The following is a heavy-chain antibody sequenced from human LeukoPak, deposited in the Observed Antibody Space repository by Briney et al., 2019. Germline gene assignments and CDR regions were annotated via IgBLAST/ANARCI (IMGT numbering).Heavy chain of an antibody. Sequence: GASVKVPCKASGGTFSSYASSWVRQAPGQGLECMGGIIPIFGTANYAQKFQGRVTITADESTSTAYMELSSLRSEDTAVYYCAITIFDEVIITIDAFDIWGQGTMVTVSS. CDR2: IIPIFGTA. CDR1: GGTFSSYA. J-gene: IGHJ3*02. V-gene: IGHV1-69*01. CDR3: AITIFDEVIITIDAFDI. D-gene: IGHD3-3*01.